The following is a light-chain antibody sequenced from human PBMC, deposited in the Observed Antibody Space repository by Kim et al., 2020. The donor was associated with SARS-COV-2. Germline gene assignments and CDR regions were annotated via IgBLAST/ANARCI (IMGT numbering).Light chain of an antibody. CDR2: AAS. J-gene: IGKJ4*01. CDR1: QGISNY. Sequence: DIQMTQSPSSLSASVGDRVTITCRASQGISNYLAWYQQKPGKVPKFLIYAASTLLSRVPTRFSGSGYGTDFSLTISSLQPEDVATYYCQNYNGAPLTFGGGTKVDIK. CDR3: QNYNGAPLT. V-gene: IGKV1-27*01.